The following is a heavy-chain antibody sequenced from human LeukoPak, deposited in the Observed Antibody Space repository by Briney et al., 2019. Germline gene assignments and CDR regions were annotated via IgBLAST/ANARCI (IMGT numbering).Heavy chain of an antibody. CDR1: GFTFSSYA. Sequence: PGGSLRLSCAASGFTFSSYAMSWVRQAPGKGLEWVPAISGSGGSTYYADSVKGRFTISRDNSKNTLYLQMNSLRAEDTAVYYCAKDYLNYYDSSVYLVHFDYWGQGTLVTVSS. D-gene: IGHD3-22*01. CDR2: ISGSGGST. J-gene: IGHJ4*02. V-gene: IGHV3-23*01. CDR3: AKDYLNYYDSSVYLVHFDY.